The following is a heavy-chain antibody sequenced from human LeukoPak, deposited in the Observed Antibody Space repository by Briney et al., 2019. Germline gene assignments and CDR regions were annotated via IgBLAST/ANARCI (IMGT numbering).Heavy chain of an antibody. CDR1: GFTFSSYA. Sequence: GGSLRLSCAASGFTFSSYAMHWVRQAPGKGLEWVAVISYDGSNKYYADSVKGRFTISRDNSKNTLYLQMNSLRAEDTAVYYCARGAPPGIAAAGPPPPFDYWGQGTLVTVSS. CDR2: ISYDGSNK. D-gene: IGHD6-13*01. V-gene: IGHV3-30*04. J-gene: IGHJ4*02. CDR3: ARGAPPGIAAAGPPPPFDY.